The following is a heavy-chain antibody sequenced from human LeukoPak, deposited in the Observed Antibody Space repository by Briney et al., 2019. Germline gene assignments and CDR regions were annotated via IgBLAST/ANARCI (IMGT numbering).Heavy chain of an antibody. CDR1: GFTFSSYS. V-gene: IGHV3-21*01. D-gene: IGHD3-22*01. CDR2: ISSSSSYI. Sequence: GGSLRLSCAASGFTFSSYSMNWVRQAPGKGLKWVSSISSSSSYIYYADSVKGRFTISRDNAKNSLYLQMNSLRAEDTAVYYCARVKDQYYYDSSGYYPDAFDIWGQGTMVTVSS. CDR3: ARVKDQYYYDSSGYYPDAFDI. J-gene: IGHJ3*02.